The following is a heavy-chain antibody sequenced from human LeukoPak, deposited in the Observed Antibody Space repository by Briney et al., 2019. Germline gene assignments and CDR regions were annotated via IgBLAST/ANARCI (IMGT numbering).Heavy chain of an antibody. Sequence: SETLSLTCTVSGGSISSYYWSWIRQPPGKGLEWIGYIYYSGSTSYNPSLKSRVTISVDTSKNQFSLKLSSVTAADTAVYYCASSVGATIIDYWGQGALVTVSS. D-gene: IGHD1-26*01. V-gene: IGHV4-59*08. J-gene: IGHJ4*02. CDR1: GGSISSYY. CDR3: ASSVGATIIDY. CDR2: IYYSGST.